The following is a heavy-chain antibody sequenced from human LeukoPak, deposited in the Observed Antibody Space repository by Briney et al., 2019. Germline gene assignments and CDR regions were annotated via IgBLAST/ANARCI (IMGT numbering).Heavy chain of an antibody. CDR3: ARSYCSSSSCYSYYYYYMDV. CDR1: GFTFSTYA. Sequence: GGSLRLSCAASGFTFSTYAIHWVRQAPGKGLEWVAVISYDGSNKYYADSVKGRFTISRDNSENTLYLQMNSLRAEDTAVYYCARSYCSSSSCYSYYYYYMDVWGKGTTVTVSS. J-gene: IGHJ6*03. CDR2: ISYDGSNK. V-gene: IGHV3-30-3*01. D-gene: IGHD2-2*01.